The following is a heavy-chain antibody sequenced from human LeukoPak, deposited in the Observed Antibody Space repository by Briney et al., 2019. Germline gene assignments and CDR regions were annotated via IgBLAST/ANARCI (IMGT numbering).Heavy chain of an antibody. D-gene: IGHD3-22*01. CDR3: AREVPYDSSFYYQPFDY. Sequence: ASVKVSCKASGYTFTSYGIGWVRQAPGQGLEWMGWISAYNGNTNYAQKLQGRVTMSTDTSTSTAYMNLRSLRSDDTAVYYCAREVPYDSSFYYQPFDYWGQGTLVTVSS. CDR2: ISAYNGNT. J-gene: IGHJ4*02. CDR1: GYTFTSYG. V-gene: IGHV1-18*01.